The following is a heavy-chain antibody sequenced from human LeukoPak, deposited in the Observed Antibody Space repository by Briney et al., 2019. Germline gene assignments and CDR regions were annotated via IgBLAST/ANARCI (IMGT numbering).Heavy chain of an antibody. Sequence: GESLKISCKGSGYSFTSYWIAWVRQMPGKGLECMGIIYPGDSDTRYSPSFQGQVTISADKSISTAYLQWSSLKASDTALYYCARQSSYTSGYYYFDYWGQGTLVTVSS. CDR1: GYSFTSYW. D-gene: IGHD3-22*01. CDR2: IYPGDSDT. CDR3: ARQSSYTSGYYYFDY. V-gene: IGHV5-51*01. J-gene: IGHJ4*02.